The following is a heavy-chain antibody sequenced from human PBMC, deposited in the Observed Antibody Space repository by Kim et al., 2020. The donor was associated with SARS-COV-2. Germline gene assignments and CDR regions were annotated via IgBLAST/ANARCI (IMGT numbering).Heavy chain of an antibody. Sequence: SVKVSCKASGGTFSSYAISWVRQAPGQGLEWMGGIIPIFGTANYAQKFQGRVTITADESTSTAYMELSSLRSEDTAVYYCARAHVDYDFWSGYYLPNWFDPWGQRTLVTVSS. V-gene: IGHV1-69*13. CDR1: GGTFSSYA. CDR2: IIPIFGTA. D-gene: IGHD3-3*01. CDR3: ARAHVDYDFWSGYYLPNWFDP. J-gene: IGHJ5*02.